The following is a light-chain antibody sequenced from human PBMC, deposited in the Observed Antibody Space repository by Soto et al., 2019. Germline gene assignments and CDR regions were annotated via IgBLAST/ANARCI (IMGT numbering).Light chain of an antibody. CDR1: SSDVGGYNY. Sequence: QSALTQPPSASGSPGQSLTISCTGTSSDVGGYNYVSWYQQHPGKVPKRMIYEVTKRPSDIPLRFSGSMSGNTASLTVSGLQAEDEADYYCSSYAGTDNYVFGTGTKVTVL. V-gene: IGLV2-8*01. J-gene: IGLJ1*01. CDR2: EVT. CDR3: SSYAGTDNYV.